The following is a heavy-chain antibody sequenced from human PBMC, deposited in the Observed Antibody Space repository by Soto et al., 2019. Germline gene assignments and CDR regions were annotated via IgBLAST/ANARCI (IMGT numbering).Heavy chain of an antibody. CDR1: GGSISSSSYY. CDR2: IYYSGST. V-gene: IGHV4-39*01. D-gene: IGHD2-21*01. CDR3: ARRLLWWDPDAFDI. J-gene: IGHJ3*02. Sequence: QLQLQESGPGLVKPSETLSLTCTVSGGSISSSSYYWGWIRQPPGKGLEWIGSIYYSGSTYYNPSLKSRVTISVDTSKNQFSLKLSSVTAADTAVYYCARRLLWWDPDAFDIWGQGTMVTVSS.